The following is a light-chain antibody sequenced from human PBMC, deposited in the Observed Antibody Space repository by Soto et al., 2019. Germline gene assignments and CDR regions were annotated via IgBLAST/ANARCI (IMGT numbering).Light chain of an antibody. J-gene: IGKJ1*01. CDR3: EQYHSCPPS. CDR2: AAF. V-gene: IGKV1-16*02. CDR1: QDINNY. Sequence: DIQMTQSPSSLSASVGDRVTITCRASQDINNYLAWFQQKPGKAPNSLIDAAFTLQTGDPSKFGGSASGTDFTLTINSLQPEDFATYYYEQYHSCPPSFGQGTKVEIK.